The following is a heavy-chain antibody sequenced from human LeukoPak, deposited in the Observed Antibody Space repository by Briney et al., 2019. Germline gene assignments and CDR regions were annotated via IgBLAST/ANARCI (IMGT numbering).Heavy chain of an antibody. Sequence: SGTLSLTCAVSGGSMIDYYWSWIRQPPGKGLEWIGYIFHSGRTNYNPSLKSRVTISVDTSKNQFSLKLSSVTAADTAVYYCARDNFGGYYGMDVWGQGTTVTVSS. J-gene: IGHJ6*02. CDR2: IFHSGRT. V-gene: IGHV4-59*12. CDR1: GGSMIDYY. D-gene: IGHD3-10*01. CDR3: ARDNFGGYYGMDV.